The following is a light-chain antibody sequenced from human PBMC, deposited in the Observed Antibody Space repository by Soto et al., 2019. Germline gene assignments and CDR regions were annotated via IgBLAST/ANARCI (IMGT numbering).Light chain of an antibody. CDR3: QQYDTWPPT. CDR1: QSVSRI. Sequence: TQSPTTLSVAPGERTTLSCGASQSVSRILAWYQQKPGQAPRLLIYGASTRATGIPVRFSGSGSGTEFTLTISSLQSEDFAVYYCQQYDTWPPTFGQGTKVDI. V-gene: IGKV3-15*01. J-gene: IGKJ1*01. CDR2: GAS.